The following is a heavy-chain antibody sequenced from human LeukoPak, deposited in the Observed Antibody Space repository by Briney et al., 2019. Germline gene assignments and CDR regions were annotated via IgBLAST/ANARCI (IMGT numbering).Heavy chain of an antibody. CDR3: ATVPSYCSSTSCYVFDY. Sequence: ASVKVSCKVSGYTLTELSMHWVRQAPGKGLEWMGGFDPEGGETIYAQKFQGRVTMTEDTSTDTAYMELSSLRSEDTAMYYCATVPSYCSSTSCYVFDYWGQGTLVTVSS. D-gene: IGHD2-2*01. CDR2: FDPEGGET. J-gene: IGHJ4*02. V-gene: IGHV1-24*01. CDR1: GYTLTELS.